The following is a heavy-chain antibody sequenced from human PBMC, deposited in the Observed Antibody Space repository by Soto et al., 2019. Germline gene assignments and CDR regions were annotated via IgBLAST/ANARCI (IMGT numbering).Heavy chain of an antibody. V-gene: IGHV1-69*13. CDR1: GGTFSSYA. D-gene: IGHD3-9*01. CDR3: ASGGTYYDILTGPGAFDY. Sequence: SVKVSCKASGGTFSSYAISWVRQAPGQGLEWMGGIIPIFGTANYAQKFQGRVTITADESTSTAYMELSSLRSEDTAVYYCASGGTYYDILTGPGAFDYWGQGTLVTVSS. J-gene: IGHJ4*02. CDR2: IIPIFGTA.